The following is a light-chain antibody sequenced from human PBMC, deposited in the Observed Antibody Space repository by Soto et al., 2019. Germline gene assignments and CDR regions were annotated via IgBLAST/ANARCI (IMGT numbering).Light chain of an antibody. J-gene: IGKJ1*01. CDR2: DVS. CDR1: QNISNY. Sequence: IVWWQSHDTQTLCTGKRATLSCRAIQNISNYLIWYQQKPGQSPRLLIYDVSNRATGIPARFSGSGSGTDFTLTIGILEPEDFAVYYCQQRRNWPRPFGQGTKVDIK. V-gene: IGKV3-11*01. CDR3: QQRRNWPRP.